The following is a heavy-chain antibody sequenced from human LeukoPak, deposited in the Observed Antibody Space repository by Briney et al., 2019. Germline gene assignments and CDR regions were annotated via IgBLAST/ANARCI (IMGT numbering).Heavy chain of an antibody. D-gene: IGHD5-18*01. CDR1: GYTFTSYD. CDR2: MNPNSGNT. J-gene: IGHJ6*02. Sequence: ASVKASCKASGYTFTSYDINWVRQATGQGLEWMGWMNPNSGNTGYAQKFQGRVTMTRNTSISTAYMELSSLRSEDTAVYYCAREHTGYSYEDYYYGMDVWGQGTTVTVSS. CDR3: AREHTGYSYEDYYYGMDV. V-gene: IGHV1-8*01.